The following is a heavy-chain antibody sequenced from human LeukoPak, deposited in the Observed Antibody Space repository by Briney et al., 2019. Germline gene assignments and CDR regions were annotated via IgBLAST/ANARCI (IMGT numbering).Heavy chain of an antibody. CDR1: GGSFSGYY. Sequence: SGTLSLTCAVYGGSFSGYYWSWIRQPPGKGLEWIGEINHSGSTNCNPSLKSRVTISVDTSKNQFSLRLSSVTAADTAVYYCARAFFWSGYYYFDYWGQGTLVTVSS. CDR3: ARAFFWSGYYYFDY. CDR2: INHSGST. J-gene: IGHJ4*02. D-gene: IGHD3-3*01. V-gene: IGHV4-34*01.